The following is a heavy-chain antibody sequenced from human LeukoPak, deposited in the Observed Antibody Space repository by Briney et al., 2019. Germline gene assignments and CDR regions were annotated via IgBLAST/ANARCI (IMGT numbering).Heavy chain of an antibody. CDR1: GGSISSYY. Sequence: PSETLSLTCTVSGGSISSYYWSWIRQPPGKGLEWIGYIYYSGSTNYNPSLKSRVTISVDTSKNQFSLKLSSVTAADTAVYYCARAGGGYYVADYYGMDVWGQGTTVTVSS. V-gene: IGHV4-59*01. J-gene: IGHJ6*02. D-gene: IGHD1-26*01. CDR3: ARAGGGYYVADYYGMDV. CDR2: IYYSGST.